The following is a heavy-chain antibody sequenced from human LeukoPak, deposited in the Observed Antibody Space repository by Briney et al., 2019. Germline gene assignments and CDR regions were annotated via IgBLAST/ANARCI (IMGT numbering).Heavy chain of an antibody. Sequence: GGSLRLSCEASGFTFSTSWMSWARQAPGKGPECVANINQDGSEKYYVDSVKGRFTISRDNAKNSLYLQMNSLRADDTAVYYCAKDSSANYWGQGTLATVSS. D-gene: IGHD3-10*01. J-gene: IGHJ4*02. CDR2: INQDGSEK. CDR1: GFTFSTSW. CDR3: AKDSSANY. V-gene: IGHV3-7*04.